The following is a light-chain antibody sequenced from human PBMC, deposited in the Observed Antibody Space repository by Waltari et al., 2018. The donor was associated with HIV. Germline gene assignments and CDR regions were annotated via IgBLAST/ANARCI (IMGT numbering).Light chain of an antibody. Sequence: DIQMTQSPSSLSASVGDRVTITCRAAQHISNYLNWYQQTPRKAPKLLIYAASILQGGVPARFSGGGSGTNFTLTINSLQPEDFATYYCQQSYSTGSWTFGQGTKVEIK. J-gene: IGKJ1*01. V-gene: IGKV1-39*01. CDR3: QQSYSTGSWT. CDR1: QHISNY. CDR2: AAS.